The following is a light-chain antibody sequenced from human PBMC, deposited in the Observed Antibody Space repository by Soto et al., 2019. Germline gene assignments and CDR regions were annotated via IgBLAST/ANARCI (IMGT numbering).Light chain of an antibody. V-gene: IGLV2-14*01. CDR2: EVS. CDR1: SNDIGAFNY. CDR3: HSYASNSARV. J-gene: IGLJ3*02. Sequence: QSALTQPASMSGSPGQSITISCTGTSNDIGAFNYVSWYQQHPGKAPKLIIYEVSNRPLGVSHRFSGSKSANTASLTISRLPSEDEADYYCHSYASNSARVFGGGTKLTVL.